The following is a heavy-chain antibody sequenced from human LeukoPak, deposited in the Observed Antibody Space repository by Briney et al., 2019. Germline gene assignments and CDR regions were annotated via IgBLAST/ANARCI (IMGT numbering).Heavy chain of an antibody. V-gene: IGHV4-39*01. CDR3: ASTLYSGSYYLTQLDY. D-gene: IGHD1-26*01. CDR2: IYYSGST. CDR1: GGSISSSSYY. Sequence: SETLSLTCTVSGGSISSSSYYWGWIRQPPGKGLEWIGSIYYSGSTYYNPSLKSRVTISVDTSKNQFSLKLSSVTAADTAVYYCASTLYSGSYYLTQLDYWGQGTLVTVSS. J-gene: IGHJ4*02.